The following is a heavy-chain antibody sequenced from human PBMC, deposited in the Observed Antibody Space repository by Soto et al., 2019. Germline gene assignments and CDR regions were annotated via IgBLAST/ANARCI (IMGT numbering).Heavy chain of an antibody. V-gene: IGHV5-51*01. J-gene: IGHJ5*02. D-gene: IGHD3-3*01. CDR2: IYPDDSDT. CDR3: ARLEWLSLAAWFDP. Sequence: GESLKISCKGSGYGFTNYWIGWVRQMPGKGLEWMGMIYPDDSDTKYSPSFQGPVTFSADKSINTAYLQWSSLKASDTAIYYCARLEWLSLAAWFDPWGQGTLVTVSS. CDR1: GYGFTNYW.